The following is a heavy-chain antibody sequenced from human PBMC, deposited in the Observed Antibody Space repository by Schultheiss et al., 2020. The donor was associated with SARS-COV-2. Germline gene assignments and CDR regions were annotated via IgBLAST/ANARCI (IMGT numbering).Heavy chain of an antibody. CDR2: IWYDGSNK. D-gene: IGHD3-10*01. J-gene: IGHJ6*02. V-gene: IGHV3-33*08. CDR1: GFTFSSYA. CDR3: ASSLWYYYGMDV. Sequence: GGSLRLSCAASGFTFSSYAMSWVRQAPGKGLEWVAVIWYDGSNKYYADSVKGRFTISRDNSKNTLYLQMNSLRAEDTAVYYCASSLWYYYGMDVWGQGTTVTVS.